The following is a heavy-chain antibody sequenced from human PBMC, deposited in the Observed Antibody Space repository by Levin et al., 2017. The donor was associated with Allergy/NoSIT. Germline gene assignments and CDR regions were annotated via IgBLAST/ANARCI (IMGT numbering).Heavy chain of an antibody. CDR1: GGSISSYY. CDR3: ARAPPGRVAGTFDY. J-gene: IGHJ4*02. D-gene: IGHD2-15*01. Sequence: PSETLSLTCTVSGGSISSYYWSWIRQPPGKGLEWIGYIYYSGSTNYNPSLKSRVTISVDTSKNQFSLKLSSVTAADTAVYYCARAPPGRVAGTFDYWGQGTLVTVSS. V-gene: IGHV4-59*01. CDR2: IYYSGST.